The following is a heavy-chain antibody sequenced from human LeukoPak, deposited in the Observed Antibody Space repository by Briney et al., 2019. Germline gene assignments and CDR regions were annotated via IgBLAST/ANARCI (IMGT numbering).Heavy chain of an antibody. J-gene: IGHJ4*02. Sequence: GGSLRLSCAASGFTFSSYSMNWVRQAPGKGLEWVSSISSSSSYIYYADSVKGRFTISRDNAKNSLYLQMSSLRAEDTAVYYCAREAHSSSWYSLDYWGQGTLVTVSS. V-gene: IGHV3-21*01. CDR1: GFTFSSYS. CDR3: AREAHSSSWYSLDY. CDR2: ISSSSSYI. D-gene: IGHD6-13*01.